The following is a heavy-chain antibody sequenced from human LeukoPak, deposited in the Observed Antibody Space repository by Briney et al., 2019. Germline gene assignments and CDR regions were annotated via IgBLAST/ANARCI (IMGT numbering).Heavy chain of an antibody. Sequence: PGGSLRLSCAASGFTFSRYAMSWVRQAPGKGLEWVSGISGSGPYTFYTDSVKGRFTISRDSSKNTLYPQMNSLRAEDTALYYCSKHGYCSGISCFFDFWGQGTLVTVSS. J-gene: IGHJ4*02. D-gene: IGHD2-2*03. V-gene: IGHV3-23*01. CDR2: ISGSGPYT. CDR3: SKHGYCSGISCFFDF. CDR1: GFTFSRYA.